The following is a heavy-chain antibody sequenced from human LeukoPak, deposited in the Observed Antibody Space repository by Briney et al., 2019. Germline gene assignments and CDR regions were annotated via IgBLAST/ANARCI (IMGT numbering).Heavy chain of an antibody. J-gene: IGHJ4*02. D-gene: IGHD3-22*01. CDR2: IYSGGST. CDR1: GFTVSSNY. CDR3: ASGGDYYDSSGKGDY. V-gene: IGHV3-53*01. Sequence: SGGSLRLSCAASGFTVSSNYMSWVRQAPGKGLEWVSGIYSGGSTYYADSVKGRFTISRDNSKNTLYLQMNSLRAEDTAVYYCASGGDYYDSSGKGDYWGQGTLVTVSS.